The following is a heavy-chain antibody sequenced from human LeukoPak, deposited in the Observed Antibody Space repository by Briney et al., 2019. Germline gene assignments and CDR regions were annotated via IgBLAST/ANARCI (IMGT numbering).Heavy chain of an antibody. CDR2: INRDGGTT. Sequence: GGSLRLSCAASGFTFSSYWMHWVRQAPGKGLVWVSRINRDGGTTTYADSVKGRFTISRDNAKSTLYLQMNSLRIEDTAVYYCAISRYSGTSLDYWGQGSLVTVPS. V-gene: IGHV3-74*01. CDR1: GFTFSSYW. D-gene: IGHD1-26*01. J-gene: IGHJ4*02. CDR3: AISRYSGTSLDY.